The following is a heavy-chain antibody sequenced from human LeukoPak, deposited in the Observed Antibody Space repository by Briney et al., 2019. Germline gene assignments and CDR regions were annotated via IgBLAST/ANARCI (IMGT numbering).Heavy chain of an antibody. V-gene: IGHV3-7*01. CDR3: ARHMERWQQFTRSLDY. CDR1: GFTVSSYW. J-gene: IGHJ4*02. Sequence: GGSLRLSCAASGFTVSSYWMTWVRHLPGKGLEWVAKIKQDGSEKYYVDSVEGRFTISRDNTRDSLYLQMNSLRAEDTAVYYCARHMERWQQFTRSLDYWGQGTLVTVSS. CDR2: IKQDGSEK. D-gene: IGHD5-24*01.